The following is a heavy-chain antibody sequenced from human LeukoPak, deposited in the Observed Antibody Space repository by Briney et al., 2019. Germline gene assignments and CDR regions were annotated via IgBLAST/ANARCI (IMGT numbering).Heavy chain of an antibody. J-gene: IGHJ4*02. CDR3: ARDPGDSSGYYSSRNYYFDS. Sequence: ASVKVSCKASGGTFSSYVISWVRQAPGQGLEWMGGIIPIFGTANYAQKFQGRVTITTAESTSTAYMELTSLRAEDTAVHYCARDPGDSSGYYSSRNYYFDSWGQGTLVTVSS. CDR1: GGTFSSYV. CDR2: IIPIFGTA. V-gene: IGHV1-69*05. D-gene: IGHD3-22*01.